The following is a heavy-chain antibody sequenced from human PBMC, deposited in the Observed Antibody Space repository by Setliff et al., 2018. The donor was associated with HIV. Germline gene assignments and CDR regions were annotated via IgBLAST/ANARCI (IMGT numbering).Heavy chain of an antibody. Sequence: SETLSLTCTVSGDSVNDRSYFWGWIRQPPGKGLEWIGSVYYSGSTYYRPSLTSRVTISVDTSKNQFSLKLNSVTAADTAAYYCARLGGGKWELTVWGQGTLVTVSS. V-gene: IGHV4-39*01. CDR1: GDSVNDRSYF. D-gene: IGHD1-26*01. CDR3: ARLGGGKWELTV. J-gene: IGHJ4*02. CDR2: VYYSGST.